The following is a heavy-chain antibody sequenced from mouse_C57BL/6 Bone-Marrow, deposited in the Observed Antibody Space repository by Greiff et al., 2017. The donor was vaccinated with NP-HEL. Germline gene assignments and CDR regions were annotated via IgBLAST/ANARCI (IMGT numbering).Heavy chain of an antibody. V-gene: IGHV5-12*01. J-gene: IGHJ4*01. D-gene: IGHD4-1*01. CDR2: ISNGGGST. Sequence: EVKLMESGGGLVQPGGSLKLSCAASGFTFSDYYMYWVRQTPEKRLEWVAYISNGGGSTYYPDTVKGRFTISRDNAKNTLYLQMSRLKSEDTAMYYCARLLLGRREDAMDYWGQGTSVTVSS. CDR1: GFTFSDYY. CDR3: ARLLLGRREDAMDY.